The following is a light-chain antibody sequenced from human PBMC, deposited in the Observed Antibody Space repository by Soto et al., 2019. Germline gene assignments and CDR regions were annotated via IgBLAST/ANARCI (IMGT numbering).Light chain of an antibody. CDR2: DVS. CDR3: SSYTSSFKLAV. J-gene: IGLJ1*01. V-gene: IGLV2-14*03. Sequence: QSVLNQAAYGSRAPGQAIPIFNTGNSSYVGGYNYVSWYQQHPGSAPKLMIYDVSSRPSGVSNRFSGSKSGNTASLTISGLQAEDEADYYCSSYTSSFKLAVFGSGTKVTVL. CDR1: SSYVGGYNY.